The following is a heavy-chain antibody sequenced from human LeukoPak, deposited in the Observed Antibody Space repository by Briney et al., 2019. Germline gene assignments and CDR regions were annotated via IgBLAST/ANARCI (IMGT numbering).Heavy chain of an antibody. CDR3: ANLPTRRYYYYYGMDV. Sequence: AGGSLRLSCAASGFTFSSYAMSWVRQAPGKGLEWVSAISGSGGSTYYADSVKGRFTISRDNSKNTLYLQMNSLRAEDTAVYYCANLPTRRYYYYYGMDVWGQGTTVTVSS. CDR2: ISGSGGST. CDR1: GFTFSSYA. V-gene: IGHV3-23*01. J-gene: IGHJ6*02.